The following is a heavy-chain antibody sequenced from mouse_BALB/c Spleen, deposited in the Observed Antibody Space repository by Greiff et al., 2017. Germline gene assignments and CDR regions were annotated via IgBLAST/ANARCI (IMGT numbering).Heavy chain of an antibody. CDR3: ARHRDYGSSFDY. Sequence: DVMLVESGGGLVQPGGSLKLSCAASGFAFSSYDMSWVRQTPEKRLEWVAYISSGGGSTYYPDTVKGRFTISRDNAKNTLYLQMSSLKSEDTAMYYCARHRDYGSSFDYWGQGTTLTVSS. D-gene: IGHD1-1*01. CDR2: ISSGGGST. V-gene: IGHV5-12-1*01. CDR1: GFAFSSYD. J-gene: IGHJ2*01.